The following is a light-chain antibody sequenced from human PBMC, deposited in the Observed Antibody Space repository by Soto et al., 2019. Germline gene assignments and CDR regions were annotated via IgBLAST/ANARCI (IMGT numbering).Light chain of an antibody. CDR2: AAS. CDR3: HQYDNAPQT. V-gene: IGKV3-20*01. J-gene: IGKJ2*01. CDR1: QYMTRTY. Sequence: EIVLTQSPGTLSLSPGDRATLSCRASQYMTRTYIAWYQQKPGQAPRLLIYAASNRATGIPDKFSGSGSGTDYSLTITRLEPEDSAVYYCHQYDNAPQTFGQGTKVEIK.